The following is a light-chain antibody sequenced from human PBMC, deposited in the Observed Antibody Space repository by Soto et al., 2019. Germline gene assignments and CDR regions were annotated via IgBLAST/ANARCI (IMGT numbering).Light chain of an antibody. CDR1: QGISSA. Sequence: AIQLTQSPSSLSASVGDRVTITCRASQGISSALAWYQQKPGKAPKLLIYDASSLESGVPSRFSGSGSGTDFTLTINSLQPEDFATYYCQQLTFGGGTKVEIK. V-gene: IGKV1-13*02. CDR3: QQLT. J-gene: IGKJ4*01. CDR2: DAS.